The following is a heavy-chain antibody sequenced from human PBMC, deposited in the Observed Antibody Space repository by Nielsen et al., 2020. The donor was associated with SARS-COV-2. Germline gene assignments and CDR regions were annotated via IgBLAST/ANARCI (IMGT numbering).Heavy chain of an antibody. J-gene: IGHJ6*02. CDR2: IIPILGIA. CDR3: AREQVVVTARDYYYYGMDV. Sequence: WVRQAPGQGLEWMGRIIPILGIANYAQKLQGRVTMTTDTSTSTAYMELRSLRSDDTAVYYCAREQVVVTARDYYYYGMDVWGQGTTVTVSS. V-gene: IGHV1-69*04. D-gene: IGHD2-21*02.